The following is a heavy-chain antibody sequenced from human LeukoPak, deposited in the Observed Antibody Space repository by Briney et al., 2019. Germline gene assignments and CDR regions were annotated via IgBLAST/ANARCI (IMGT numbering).Heavy chain of an antibody. V-gene: IGHV4-34*01. CDR3: ANLIVAYDILTGPNDAFDI. Sequence: SETLSLTCAVYNGSFSGHYWSWIRQPPGKGLEWIGEINHNGRTTYKPSLKSRVTISVDTSKNQFSLRLSSVTAADTAVYYCANLIVAYDILTGPNDAFDIWGQGTMVTVSS. CDR1: NGSFSGHY. J-gene: IGHJ3*02. D-gene: IGHD3-9*01. CDR2: INHNGRT.